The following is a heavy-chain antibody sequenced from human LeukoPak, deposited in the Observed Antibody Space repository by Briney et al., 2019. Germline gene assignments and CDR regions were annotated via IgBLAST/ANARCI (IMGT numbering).Heavy chain of an antibody. D-gene: IGHD1-26*01. V-gene: IGHV3-7*01. Sequence: GGSLRLSCAASGFTFSSYWMSWVRQVPGKGLEWVANIKQDGSEKYYVDSVKGRFTISRDNAKNSLCLQMNSLRAEDTAVYYCARDKIVGATNFDYWGQGTLVTVSS. CDR3: ARDKIVGATNFDY. CDR1: GFTFSSYW. CDR2: IKQDGSEK. J-gene: IGHJ4*02.